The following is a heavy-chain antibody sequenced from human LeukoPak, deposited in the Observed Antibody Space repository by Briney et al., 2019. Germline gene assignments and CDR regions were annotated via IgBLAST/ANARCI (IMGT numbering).Heavy chain of an antibody. Sequence: SQTLSLTCAVSGGSISSGGYSWSWIRQPPGKGLEWIVYIYHSGSTYYNPSLKSRVTISVDRSKNQFSLKLSSVTAADTAVYYCARGVIGYAYFDYWGQGTLVTVSS. J-gene: IGHJ4*02. CDR2: IYHSGST. CDR3: ARGVIGYAYFDY. D-gene: IGHD5-12*01. V-gene: IGHV4-30-2*01. CDR1: GGSISSGGYS.